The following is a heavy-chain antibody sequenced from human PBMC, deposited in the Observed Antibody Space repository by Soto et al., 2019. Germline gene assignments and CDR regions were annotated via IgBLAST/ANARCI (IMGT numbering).Heavy chain of an antibody. D-gene: IGHD3-9*01. Sequence: GGSLRLSCAASGFTFSSYAMSWVRQAPGKGLEWVSAISGSGGSTYYADSVKGRFTISRDNSKNTLYLQMNSLRAEDTAVYYCAKDPDLYYDILTGHDYWGQGTLVTVSS. CDR2: ISGSGGST. CDR3: AKDPDLYYDILTGHDY. V-gene: IGHV3-23*01. J-gene: IGHJ4*02. CDR1: GFTFSSYA.